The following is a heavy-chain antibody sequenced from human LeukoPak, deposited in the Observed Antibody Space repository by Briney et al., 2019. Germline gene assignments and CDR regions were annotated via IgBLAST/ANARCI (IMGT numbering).Heavy chain of an antibody. CDR3: ARDYTAMAHFDF. Sequence: GGTLRLSCAASGFTFSGYSMNWVRQARGKGLEWVASIDRSSTYIYYADLLKGRFTISRDNAKNSLYLQMNSLRAEDTAVYYCARDYTAMAHFDFWGQGTLVTVTS. D-gene: IGHD5-18*01. J-gene: IGHJ4*02. V-gene: IGHV3-21*01. CDR2: IDRSSTYI. CDR1: GFTFSGYS.